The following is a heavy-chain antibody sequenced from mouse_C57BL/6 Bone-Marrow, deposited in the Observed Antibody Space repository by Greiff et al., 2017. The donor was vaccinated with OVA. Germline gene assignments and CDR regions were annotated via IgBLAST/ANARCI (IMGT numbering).Heavy chain of an antibody. CDR1: GYTFTSYW. CDR3: ARLRYYGPWWYFDV. Sequence: QVQLQQPGPELVKPGASVKLSCKASGYTFTSYWMHWVKQRPGQGLEWIGNINPSNGGTNYNEKFKSKATLTVDKSSSTAYMQLSSLTSEDSAVYYCARLRYYGPWWYFDVWGTGTTVTVSS. V-gene: IGHV1-53*01. J-gene: IGHJ1*03. CDR2: INPSNGGT. D-gene: IGHD1-2*01.